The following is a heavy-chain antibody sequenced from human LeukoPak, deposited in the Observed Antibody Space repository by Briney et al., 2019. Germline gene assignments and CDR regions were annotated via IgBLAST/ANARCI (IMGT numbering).Heavy chain of an antibody. CDR2: IYSGGST. Sequence: GGSLRLSCAASGFTFSSYAMSWVRQAPGRGLEWVSVIYSGGSTYYADSVKGRFTISRDYSKNTLYLQMNSLRAEDTAVYYCAREGCSSTSCPGDYYYYMDVWGKGTTVTVSS. CDR3: AREGCSSTSCPGDYYYYMDV. V-gene: IGHV3-53*01. CDR1: GFTFSSYA. D-gene: IGHD2-2*01. J-gene: IGHJ6*03.